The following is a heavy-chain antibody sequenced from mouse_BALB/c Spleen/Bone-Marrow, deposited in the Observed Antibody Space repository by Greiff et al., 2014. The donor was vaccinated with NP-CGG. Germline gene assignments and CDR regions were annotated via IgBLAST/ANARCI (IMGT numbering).Heavy chain of an antibody. CDR3: ARGGGYYYAMDY. CDR2: ISSGGRT. J-gene: IGHJ4*01. V-gene: IGHV5-6-5*01. Sequence: EVKLMESGGGLVKPGGSLKLSCAASGFTFSSYAMSWVRQTPEKRLEWVASISSGGRTYYPDSVKGRFTISRDNARNILYLQMSSLRSEDTAMYYCARGGGYYYAMDYWGQGTSVTVSS. CDR1: GFTFSSYA.